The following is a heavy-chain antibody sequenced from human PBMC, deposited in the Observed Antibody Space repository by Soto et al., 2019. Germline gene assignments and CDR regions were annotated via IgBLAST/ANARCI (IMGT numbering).Heavy chain of an antibody. V-gene: IGHV1-18*04. J-gene: IGHJ6*02. CDR3: ARDREYYYDSSGNYYYHYGMDV. Sequence: ASVKVSCNACGYTFTNYGMSWGRQAPGQGLEWMGWISGYSGNTKYAQKFQGRVTMTTDTPTNTAYMELRSLRSDDTAVYYCARDREYYYDSSGNYYYHYGMDVWGQGTTVTVSS. CDR2: ISGYSGNT. D-gene: IGHD3-22*01. CDR1: GYTFTNYG.